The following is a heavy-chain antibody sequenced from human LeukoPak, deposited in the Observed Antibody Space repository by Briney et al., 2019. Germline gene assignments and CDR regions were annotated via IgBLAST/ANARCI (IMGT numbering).Heavy chain of an antibody. J-gene: IGHJ3*02. CDR2: ITISSSYI. Sequence: GGSLRLSCAASGFTFSSYSMNWVRLAPGKGLECVSSITISSSYIYYADSVKGRFTISRDNAKNSLYLQMNSLRAEDTAVYYCAREPGYSYGFDAFDIWGQGTMVTVSS. CDR1: GFTFSSYS. CDR3: AREPGYSYGFDAFDI. D-gene: IGHD5-18*01. V-gene: IGHV3-21*01.